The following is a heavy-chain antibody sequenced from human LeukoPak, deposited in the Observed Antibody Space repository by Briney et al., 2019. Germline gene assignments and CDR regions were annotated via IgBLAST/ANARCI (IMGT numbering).Heavy chain of an antibody. Sequence: ASVKVSCKAFGYTFTSNYMHWVRQAPGQGLEWMGWINPNSGGTNYAQKFQGRVTMTRDTSISTAYMELSRLRSDDTAVYYCARSPRGSGSSTLLGVAFDLWGHGTKVTVSS. CDR1: GYTFTSNY. CDR2: INPNSGGT. D-gene: IGHD3-10*01. V-gene: IGHV1-2*02. CDR3: ARSPRGSGSSTLLGVAFDL. J-gene: IGHJ3*01.